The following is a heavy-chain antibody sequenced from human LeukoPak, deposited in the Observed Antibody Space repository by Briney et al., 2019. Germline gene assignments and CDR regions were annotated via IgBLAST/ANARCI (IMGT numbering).Heavy chain of an antibody. CDR2: ISGTTKTI. Sequence: GGSLRLSCAASGFTFSDYSMNWVRQAPGKGLEWVSYISGTTKTIYYADSVKGRFTISRDNAKNSLYLQMNSLRAEDTAVYYCAREIEQQLVNDYWGQGTLVTVSS. CDR3: AREIEQQLVNDY. V-gene: IGHV3-48*01. CDR1: GFTFSDYS. J-gene: IGHJ4*02. D-gene: IGHD6-13*01.